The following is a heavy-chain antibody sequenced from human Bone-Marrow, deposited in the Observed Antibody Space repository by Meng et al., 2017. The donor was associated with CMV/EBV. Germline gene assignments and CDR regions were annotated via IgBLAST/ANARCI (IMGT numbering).Heavy chain of an antibody. CDR1: GFTFNTYS. Sequence: GGSLRLSCAASGFTFNTYSMTWVRQAPGKGLEWVSYISSSGTTIHYADSVKGRFTISRDNGKNSLYLQMNSLRVEDTALYYCARGMSIAAPRFFVYWGKGALVTVSS. J-gene: IGHJ4*02. V-gene: IGHV3-48*04. CDR2: ISSSGTTI. CDR3: ARGMSIAAPRFFVY. D-gene: IGHD6-6*01.